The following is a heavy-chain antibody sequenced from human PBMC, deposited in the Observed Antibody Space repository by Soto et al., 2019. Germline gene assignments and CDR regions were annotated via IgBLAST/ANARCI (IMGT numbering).Heavy chain of an antibody. CDR2: IIPIFGTA. CDR1: GGTFSSYA. J-gene: IGHJ4*02. CDR3: ASSRAAAAQYYFDY. D-gene: IGHD6-13*01. Sequence: SVKVSCKASGGTFSSYAISWVRQAPGQGLEWMGGIIPIFGTANYAQKFQGRVTITADESTSTAYMELSSLRSEDTAVYYCASSRAAAAQYYFDYWGQGTLVTVSS. V-gene: IGHV1-69*13.